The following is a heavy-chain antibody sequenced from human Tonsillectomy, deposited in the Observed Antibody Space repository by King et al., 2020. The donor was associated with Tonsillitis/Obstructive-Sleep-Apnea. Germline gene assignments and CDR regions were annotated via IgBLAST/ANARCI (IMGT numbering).Heavy chain of an antibody. V-gene: IGHV4-59*01. CDR2: MHYSGRT. CDR3: ARGVQDFWSGNSFYMDV. D-gene: IGHD3-3*01. Sequence: PLQESGPGLVRASETLSLSCTVSGGSISTYYWTWIRQPPGKGLEWIGYMHYSGRTDQNPSLKSRVSFSLDTSNNHFSLELTSVTAADTAVYYCARGVQDFWSGNSFYMDVWGKGTKVTVSS. J-gene: IGHJ6*03. CDR1: GGSISTYY.